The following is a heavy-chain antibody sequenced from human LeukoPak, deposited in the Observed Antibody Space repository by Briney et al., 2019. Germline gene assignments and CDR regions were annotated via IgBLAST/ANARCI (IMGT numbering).Heavy chain of an antibody. V-gene: IGHV4-39*07. CDR2: IYYNGST. J-gene: IGHJ4*02. CDR1: GCSISSSSYY. D-gene: IGHD4-23*01. Sequence: SETLSLTCTVSGCSISSSSYYWGWIRQPPGKGLEWIGSIYYNGSTYYNPSLKSRVTISVDTSKNQFSLKLSSVTAADTAVYYCARGPAYGGNSKVPFDYWGQGTLVTVSS. CDR3: ARGPAYGGNSKVPFDY.